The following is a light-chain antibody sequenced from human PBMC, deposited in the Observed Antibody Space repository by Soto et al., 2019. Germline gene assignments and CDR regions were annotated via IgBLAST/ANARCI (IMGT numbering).Light chain of an antibody. CDR1: QSVSSL. CDR3: QQRSNWPLS. CDR2: DAS. Sequence: EIVLTQSPATLSLSPGERATLSCRASQSVSSLLAWYQQKSGQPPRLLISDASSRATGVPARFSGSGSGTVFTLIISRLEPEDFAVYYWQQRSNWPLSFGGGTKVEI. J-gene: IGKJ4*01. V-gene: IGKV3-11*01.